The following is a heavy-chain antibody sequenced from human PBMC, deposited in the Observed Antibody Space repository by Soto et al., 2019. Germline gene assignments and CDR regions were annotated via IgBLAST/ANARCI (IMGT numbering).Heavy chain of an antibody. CDR3: ARHRSQWLSVGEHEGFDI. V-gene: IGHV5-51*01. CDR1: GYSFVTYW. Sequence: RGESLKISCQASGYSFVTYWIGWVRQMPGKGLEWMGIIYPGNSETKYSPPFQGQVTFSVDKSNSTAYLQWSTLKASDTATYYCARHRSQWLSVGEHEGFDIWGLGTRVTV. D-gene: IGHD6-19*01. J-gene: IGHJ3*02. CDR2: IYPGNSET.